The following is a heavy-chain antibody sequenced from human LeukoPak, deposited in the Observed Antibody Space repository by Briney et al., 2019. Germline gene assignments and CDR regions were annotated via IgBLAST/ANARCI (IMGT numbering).Heavy chain of an antibody. V-gene: IGHV1-2*02. CDR2: INPNSGDT. D-gene: IGHD2-2*01. CDR3: AGERLVRDAFDI. CDR1: GYTFTGYY. Sequence: ASVTVSCKASGYTFTGYYKYWVWQAPRPGLELMGWINPNSGDTSYSQKFQSSVTMIRVTTISTAFIELGRVRSDDTAGYYCAGERLVRDAFDIGGQGTMVTVSS. J-gene: IGHJ3*02.